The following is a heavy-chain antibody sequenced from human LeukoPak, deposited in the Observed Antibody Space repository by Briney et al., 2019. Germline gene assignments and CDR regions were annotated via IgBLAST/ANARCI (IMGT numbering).Heavy chain of an antibody. CDR3: ARGRALWYYYDSSGSFDY. CDR2: INHSGST. D-gene: IGHD3-22*01. Sequence: PSETLSLTCAVYGGSFSGYYWSWIRQPPGKGLEWIGEINHSGSTNYNPSLKSRVTISVDTSKNQFSLKLSSVTAADTAVYYCARGRALWYYYDSSGSFDYWGQGTLVTVSS. V-gene: IGHV4-34*01. CDR1: GGSFSGYY. J-gene: IGHJ4*02.